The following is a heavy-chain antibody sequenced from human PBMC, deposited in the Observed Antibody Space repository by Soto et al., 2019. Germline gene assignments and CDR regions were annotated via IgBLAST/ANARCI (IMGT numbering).Heavy chain of an antibody. CDR2: IWYDGSNK. CDR1: GFTFSSYG. J-gene: IGHJ4*02. CDR3: ARGLYYYDSSGYSLGGCFDY. D-gene: IGHD3-22*01. Sequence: GGSLRLSCAASGFTFSSYGMHWVRQAPGKGLEWVAVIWYDGSNKYYAESLKGRFTISRDNSKNTLYLQMNSLRAEDTAVYYCARGLYYYDSSGYSLGGCFDYLGQGTLVTVSS. V-gene: IGHV3-33*01.